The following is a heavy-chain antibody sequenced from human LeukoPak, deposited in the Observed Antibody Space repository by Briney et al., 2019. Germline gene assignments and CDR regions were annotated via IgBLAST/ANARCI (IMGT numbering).Heavy chain of an antibody. CDR1: GGSFSGYY. V-gene: IGHV4-34*01. D-gene: IGHD3-9*01. CDR3: ARGGNGALRYFDWLLMETWFDP. J-gene: IGHJ5*02. Sequence: PSETLSLTCAVYGGSFSGYYWSWIRQPPGKGLEWIGEINHSGSTNYNPSLKSRVTISVDTSKNQFSLKLSSVTAADTAVYYCARGGNGALRYFDWLLMETWFDPWGQGTLVTVSS. CDR2: INHSGST.